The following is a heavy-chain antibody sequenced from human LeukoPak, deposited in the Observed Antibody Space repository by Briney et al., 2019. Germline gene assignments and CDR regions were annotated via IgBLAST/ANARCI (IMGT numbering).Heavy chain of an antibody. CDR2: IIPIFGIA. D-gene: IGHD3-10*01. CDR3: ASHYGSGTPGYGMDV. J-gene: IGHJ6*02. Sequence: GASVKVSCKASGGTFISYAISWVRQAPGQGLEWMEGIIPIFGIANYAQKFQGRVTITADKSTSTAYMELSSLRSEDTAVYYCASHYGSGTPGYGMDVWGQGTTVTVSS. V-gene: IGHV1-69*10. CDR1: GGTFISYA.